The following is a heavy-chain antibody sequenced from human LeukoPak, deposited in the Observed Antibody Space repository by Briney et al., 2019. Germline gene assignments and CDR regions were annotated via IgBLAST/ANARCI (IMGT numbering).Heavy chain of an antibody. CDR2: INTNTGNP. V-gene: IGHV7-4-1*02. J-gene: IGHJ4*02. Sequence: ASVKVSCKASGYTFTNYAINWVRQAPGQGLEWMGRINTNTGNPMYARGFTGRFVFSLDTSVSTAYLQISSLQAEDTAIYYCARVLDYWGQGTLVTVSS. CDR3: ARVLDY. CDR1: GYTFTNYA.